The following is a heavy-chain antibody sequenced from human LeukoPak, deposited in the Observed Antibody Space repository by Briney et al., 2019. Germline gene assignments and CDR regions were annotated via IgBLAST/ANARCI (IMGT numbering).Heavy chain of an antibody. Sequence: TGGSLRLSCAASGFTVSSNYMNWVRQAPGKGLEWVSMIYPNGNTFYTDSVKGRFTISRDNSKNTLDLQMTSLRAEDTAVYYCARRGHGYGSPFDCWGQGTLVTVS. V-gene: IGHV3-66*04. J-gene: IGHJ4*02. CDR3: ARRGHGYGSPFDC. CDR2: IYPNGNT. D-gene: IGHD5-18*01. CDR1: GFTVSSNY.